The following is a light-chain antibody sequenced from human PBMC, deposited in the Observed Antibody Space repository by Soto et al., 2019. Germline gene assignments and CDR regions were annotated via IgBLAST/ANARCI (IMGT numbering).Light chain of an antibody. V-gene: IGKV3-20*01. CDR3: QQYGSSSLT. CDR2: AVS. CDR1: RSVSSNY. J-gene: IGKJ4*01. Sequence: VLTQSPGTLSLSPGERATLSSRASRSVSSNYLGWYQQKPGQAPRLLIYAVSTRATGIPDRFSGSGSGTEFTLTITGLQSEDFAVYYCQQYGSSSLTFGGGTKVDI.